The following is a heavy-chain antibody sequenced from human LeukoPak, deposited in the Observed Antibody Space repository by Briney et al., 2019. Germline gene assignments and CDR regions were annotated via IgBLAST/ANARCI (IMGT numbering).Heavy chain of an antibody. D-gene: IGHD2-8*01. Sequence: LGGSLRLSCAASGFTFSRHWMSWVRQAPGKGLEWVANTKQDGSEKYYVDSVKGRSTISRDNAKNSLYLQMNSLRAEDTAVYDSGSLIENWGQGTLVTVSS. J-gene: IGHJ4*02. CDR3: GSLIEN. CDR2: TKQDGSEK. CDR1: GFTFSRHW. V-gene: IGHV3-7*01.